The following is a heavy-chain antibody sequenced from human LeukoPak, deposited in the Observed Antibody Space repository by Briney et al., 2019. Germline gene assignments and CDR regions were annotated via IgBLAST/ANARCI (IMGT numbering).Heavy chain of an antibody. D-gene: IGHD2-2*01. CDR2: IKSKTDGATA. Sequence: GGSLRLSCAASGFTFSNAWMSWVRQAPGKGLDWVGRIKSKTDGATADYAAPVKGRFTISRDDSKNTLYLQMNSLKTEDTAVYYCTTGVPAALLDAFDIWGQGTMVTVSS. V-gene: IGHV3-15*01. CDR1: GFTFSNAW. CDR3: TTGVPAALLDAFDI. J-gene: IGHJ3*02.